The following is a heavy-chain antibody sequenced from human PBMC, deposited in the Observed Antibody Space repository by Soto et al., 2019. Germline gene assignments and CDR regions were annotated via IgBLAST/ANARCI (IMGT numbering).Heavy chain of an antibody. V-gene: IGHV3-30*18. J-gene: IGHJ6*02. D-gene: IGHD2-2*01. CDR3: AKDYQLPTRYYYYCGMDV. Sequence: PGGSLSLSCAASGFTFSSYGMHWVRQAPGKGLEWVAVISYDGSNKYYADSVKGRFTISRDNSKNTLYLQMNGLRAEDTAVYYCAKDYQLPTRYYYYCGMDVWGQGTTVTVSS. CDR1: GFTFSSYG. CDR2: ISYDGSNK.